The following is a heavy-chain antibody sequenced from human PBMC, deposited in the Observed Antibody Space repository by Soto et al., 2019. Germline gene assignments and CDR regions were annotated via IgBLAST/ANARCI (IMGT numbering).Heavy chain of an antibody. V-gene: IGHV3-33*01. CDR3: ARDEVRYSYGFGYYYYGMDV. D-gene: IGHD5-18*01. Sequence: GSLRLSCAASGFTFSSYGMHWVRQAPGKGLEWVAVIWYDGSNKYYADSVKGRFTISRDNSKNTLYLQMNSLRAEDTAVYYCARDEVRYSYGFGYYYYGMDVWGQGTTVTVSS. CDR2: IWYDGSNK. J-gene: IGHJ6*02. CDR1: GFTFSSYG.